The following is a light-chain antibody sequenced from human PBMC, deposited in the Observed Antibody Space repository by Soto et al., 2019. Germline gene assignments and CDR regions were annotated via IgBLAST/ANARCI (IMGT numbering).Light chain of an antibody. CDR2: KAS. V-gene: IGKV1-5*03. CDR1: QSISSW. Sequence: DIQMTQSPSTLSASVGDRVTITCWASQSISSWLAWYQQKPGKAPRLLIYKASTLESGVPSRFSGSGSGTEFTLTISCLQPDDFATYYCQHYNSYSEFTFGPGTKVDIK. CDR3: QHYNSYSEFT. J-gene: IGKJ3*01.